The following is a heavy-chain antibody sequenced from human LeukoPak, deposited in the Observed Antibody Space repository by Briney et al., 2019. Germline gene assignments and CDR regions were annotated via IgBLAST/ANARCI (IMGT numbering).Heavy chain of an antibody. CDR3: ARARRDGYNFAI. Sequence: ASVKVSCKASGYRFTGCYMHWVRQAPGQGLEWMGWINPNSGGTNYAQKFQGRVTMTRDTSISTAYMELSRLRSDDTAVYYCARARRDGYNFAIWGQGTMVTVSS. CDR2: INPNSGGT. J-gene: IGHJ3*02. D-gene: IGHD5-24*01. CDR1: GYRFTGCY. V-gene: IGHV1-2*02.